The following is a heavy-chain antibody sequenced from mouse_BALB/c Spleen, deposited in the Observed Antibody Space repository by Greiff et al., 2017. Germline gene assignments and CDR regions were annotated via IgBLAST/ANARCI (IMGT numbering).Heavy chain of an antibody. CDR2: IWGDGST. V-gene: IGHV2-6-7*01. Sequence: VQVVESGPGLVAPSQSLSITCTVSGFSLTGYGVNWVRQPPGKGLEWLGMIWGDGSTDYNSALKSRLSISKDNSKSQVFLKMNSLQTDDTARYYCARDLAYDGSYYYAMDYWGQGTSVTVSS. J-gene: IGHJ4*01. CDR3: ARDLAYDGSYYYAMDY. CDR1: GFSLTGYG. D-gene: IGHD2-3*01.